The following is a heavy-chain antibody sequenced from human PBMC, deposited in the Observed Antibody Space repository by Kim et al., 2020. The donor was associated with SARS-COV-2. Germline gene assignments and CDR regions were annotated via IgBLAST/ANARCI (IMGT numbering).Heavy chain of an antibody. J-gene: IGHJ4*02. CDR3: ARHGDGYAYSFDF. Sequence: GESLKISCKASGYSFTSYWIGWVRQMPGKGLEWMGIIYPDDSDTRYSPSFQGQVTISADKSISTAYLQWSDLKATDTAIYYCARHGDGYAYSFDFWGQGALFTVSS. CDR2: IYPDDSDT. CDR1: GYSFTSYW. D-gene: IGHD5-12*01. V-gene: IGHV5-51*01.